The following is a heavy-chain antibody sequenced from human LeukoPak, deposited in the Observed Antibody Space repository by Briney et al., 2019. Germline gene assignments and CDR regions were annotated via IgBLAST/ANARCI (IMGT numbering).Heavy chain of an antibody. J-gene: IGHJ4*02. Sequence: ASVKVSCKASGYTFTGYYVYWVRQAPGQGLEWMGWISAYNGNTNYAQKLQGRATMTTDTSTSTAYMELRSLRSDDTAVYYCARDLTRYDYSNSGPVDYWGQGTLVTVSS. D-gene: IGHD4-11*01. CDR1: GYTFTGYY. V-gene: IGHV1-18*04. CDR2: ISAYNGNT. CDR3: ARDLTRYDYSNSGPVDY.